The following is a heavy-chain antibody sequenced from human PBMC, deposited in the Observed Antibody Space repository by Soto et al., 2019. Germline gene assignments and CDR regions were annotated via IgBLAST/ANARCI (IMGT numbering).Heavy chain of an antibody. CDR2: IYNTGNT. D-gene: IGHD6-6*01. CDR1: GGSISGYF. J-gene: IGHJ4*02. V-gene: IGHV4-59*01. Sequence: SETLSLTCTVSGGSISGYFWSWIRQPPGKGLQWIGNIYNTGNTNYNPSLMSRVTISVDTSKNQVSLKLTSVTAADTAVYFCAAPPRYWGQGILVTVSS. CDR3: AAPPRY.